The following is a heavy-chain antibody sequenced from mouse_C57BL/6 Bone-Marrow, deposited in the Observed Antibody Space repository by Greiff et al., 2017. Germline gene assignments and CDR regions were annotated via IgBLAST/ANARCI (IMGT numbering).Heavy chain of an antibody. CDR3: ARHVDY. CDR1: GFTFSDYY. Sequence: EVKLVESGGGLVQPGGSLKLSCAASGFTFSDYYMYWVRQTPEKGLEWVAYISNGGGSTYYPDTVKGRFTISRDNAKNTLYLQMSRLKSEDTAMYYCARHVDYWGQGTSVTVSS. V-gene: IGHV5-12*01. J-gene: IGHJ4*01. CDR2: ISNGGGST.